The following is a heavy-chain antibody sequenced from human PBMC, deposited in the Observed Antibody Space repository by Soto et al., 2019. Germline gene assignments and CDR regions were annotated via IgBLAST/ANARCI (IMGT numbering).Heavy chain of an antibody. Sequence: PGGSLRLSCAASGFTFTDYYMSWLRQAPGQGLQWLSYISGSTDYLNYADSVKGRFTISRDNAKNLLYLQMTSLRADDTAVYCCARDLGLSSSNYFDFWGQGTLVTVSS. D-gene: IGHD3-10*01. CDR2: ISGSTDYL. CDR3: ARDLGLSSSNYFDF. V-gene: IGHV3-11*05. J-gene: IGHJ4*02. CDR1: GFTFTDYY.